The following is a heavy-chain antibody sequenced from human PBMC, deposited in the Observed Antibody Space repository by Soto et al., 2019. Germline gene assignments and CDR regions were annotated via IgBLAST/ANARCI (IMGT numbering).Heavy chain of an antibody. V-gene: IGHV4-4*02. CDR2: IYHSGST. J-gene: IGHJ6*02. D-gene: IGHD1-26*01. CDR1: GGSISSSNW. CDR3: ARVSGSYYYGMDV. Sequence: QVQLQESGPGLVKPSGTLSLTCAVSGGSISSSNWWSWVRQAPGKGLEWIGEIYHSGSTNYNPSLKSRVTISVDKSKTQVSLKLSSVTAADTAVYYCARVSGSYYYGMDVWGQGTTVTVSS.